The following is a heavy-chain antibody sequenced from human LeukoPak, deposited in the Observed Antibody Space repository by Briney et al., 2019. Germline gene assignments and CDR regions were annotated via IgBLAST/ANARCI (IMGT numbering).Heavy chain of an antibody. V-gene: IGHV3-21*01. Sequence: PGGSLRLSCAASGFTFSSYSMNWVRQAPGKGLEWVSSISSSSSYIYYADSVKGRFTISRDNAKNSLYLQMNSLRAEDTAVYYCARVSHYYDSSGYYYAGYFDYWGQGTLVTVSS. J-gene: IGHJ4*02. CDR3: ARVSHYYDSSGYYYAGYFDY. CDR1: GFTFSSYS. CDR2: ISSSSSYI. D-gene: IGHD3-22*01.